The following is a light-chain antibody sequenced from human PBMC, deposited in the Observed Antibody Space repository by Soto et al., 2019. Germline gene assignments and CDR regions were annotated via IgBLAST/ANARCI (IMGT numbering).Light chain of an antibody. V-gene: IGKV3-11*01. CDR1: QSVGTF. CDR2: DAS. Sequence: THSPGTLSLSPGDRATLSCRSSQSVGTFFAWYQQKPGQAPRLLIYDASNRATGIPARFSGSGSGTDFTLTVNSLQAEDFAIYYCQQSYSSPTTFGQGTRLEIK. J-gene: IGKJ5*01. CDR3: QQSYSSPTT.